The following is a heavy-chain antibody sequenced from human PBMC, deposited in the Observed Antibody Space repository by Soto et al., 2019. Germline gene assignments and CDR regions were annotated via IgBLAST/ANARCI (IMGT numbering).Heavy chain of an antibody. Sequence: QITLKESGPALVKPTQTLTLTCTFSGFSLSTSGVGVGWIRQPPGEALEWLALIYWDDYKHFSPSLESRLTITKDTSKNQVVLTMTKMDPVDTATYYCVHKGGGDRILDYWGQGTLVTVSS. D-gene: IGHD3-16*01. CDR3: VHKGGGDRILDY. CDR2: IYWDDYK. J-gene: IGHJ4*02. V-gene: IGHV2-5*02. CDR1: GFSLSTSGVG.